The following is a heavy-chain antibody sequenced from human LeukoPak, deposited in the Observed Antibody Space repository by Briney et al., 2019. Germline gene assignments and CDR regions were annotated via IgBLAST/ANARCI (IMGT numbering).Heavy chain of an antibody. V-gene: IGHV4-39*07. Sequence: PSETLSLTCTVSGGSISSSSYYWGWIRQPPGKGLEWIGSIYYSGSTNYNPSLKSRVTISVDTSKNQFSLKLSSVTAADTAVYYCASGRRRGPYYYMDVWGKGTTVTISS. D-gene: IGHD2-15*01. J-gene: IGHJ6*03. CDR3: ASGRRRGPYYYMDV. CDR1: GGSISSSSYY. CDR2: IYYSGST.